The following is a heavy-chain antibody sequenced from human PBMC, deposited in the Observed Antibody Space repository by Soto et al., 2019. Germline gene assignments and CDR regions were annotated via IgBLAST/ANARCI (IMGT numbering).Heavy chain of an antibody. D-gene: IGHD1-7*01. Sequence: GGSLRLSCAASGFTFSNAWMNWVRQAPGKGLEWVGRIKSKTDGGTTDYAAPVKGRFTISRDGSKNTLYLQMNSLKTEDTAVYYCTTDQKSITGTTYYYYYYGMDVWGQGTTVTVSS. V-gene: IGHV3-15*07. CDR3: TTDQKSITGTTYYYYYYGMDV. J-gene: IGHJ6*02. CDR1: GFTFSNAW. CDR2: IKSKTDGGTT.